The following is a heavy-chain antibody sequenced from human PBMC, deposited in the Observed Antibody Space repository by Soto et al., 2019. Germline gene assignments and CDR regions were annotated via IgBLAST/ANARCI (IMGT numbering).Heavy chain of an antibody. CDR1: GFTFTSPA. V-gene: IGHV1-58*02. D-gene: IGHD2-2*01. Sequence: QMQLVQSGPEVKKPGTSVKVSCKGSGFTFTSPAMQWVRQARGQRLEGIGWTVVGSGNTNYAHKVQERVTITRDMSTSTAYMELSSLRSEDTAVYYCAAVVVVVPAAAPFDPWGQGTLVTVSS. CDR2: TVVGSGNT. J-gene: IGHJ5*02. CDR3: AAVVVVVPAAAPFDP.